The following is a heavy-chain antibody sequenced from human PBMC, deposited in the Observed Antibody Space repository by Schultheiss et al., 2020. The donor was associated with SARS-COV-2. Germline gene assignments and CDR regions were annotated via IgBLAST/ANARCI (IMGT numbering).Heavy chain of an antibody. CDR1: GGSISSSSYY. J-gene: IGHJ5*02. V-gene: IGHV4-39*01. CDR2: IYYSGST. CDR3: ARRGGGRNWFDP. Sequence: GSLRLSCTVSGGSISSSSYYWGWIRQPPGKGLEWIGSIYYSGSTYYNPSLKSRVTISVDTSKNQFSLKLSSVTAADTAVYYCARRGGGRNWFDPWGQGTLVTVSS.